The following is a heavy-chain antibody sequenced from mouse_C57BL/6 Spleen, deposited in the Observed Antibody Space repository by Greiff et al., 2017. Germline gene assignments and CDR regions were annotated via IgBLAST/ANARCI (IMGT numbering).Heavy chain of an antibody. Sequence: VQLQQSGAELVKPGASVKMSCKASGYTFTSYWITWVKQRPGQGLEWIGDIYPGSGSTNYNEKFKSKATLTVDTSSSTAYMQLSSLTSEDSAVYYCARRDYYEAMDYWGQGTSVTVSS. CDR1: GYTFTSYW. V-gene: IGHV1-55*01. D-gene: IGHD1-1*01. J-gene: IGHJ4*01. CDR3: ARRDYYEAMDY. CDR2: IYPGSGST.